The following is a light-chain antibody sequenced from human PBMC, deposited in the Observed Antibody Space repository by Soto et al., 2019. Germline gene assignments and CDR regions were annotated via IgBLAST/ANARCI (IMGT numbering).Light chain of an antibody. CDR1: SSNIGNNY. Sequence: QSVLTQPPSVSAAPGQKVTISCSGSSSNIGNNYVSRYQQLPGTAPKLLIYENNKRPSGIPDRFSGSKSGTSATLGITGLQTGDEADYYCGTWDSSLSDWVFGGGTKVTVL. V-gene: IGLV1-51*02. CDR2: ENN. J-gene: IGLJ3*02. CDR3: GTWDSSLSDWV.